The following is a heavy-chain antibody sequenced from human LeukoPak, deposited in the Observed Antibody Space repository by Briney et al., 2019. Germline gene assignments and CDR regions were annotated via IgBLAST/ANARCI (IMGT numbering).Heavy chain of an antibody. D-gene: IGHD3-3*01. Sequence: SVKVSCKASGGTFSSYAISWVRQAPGQGLEWMGGIIPIFGTANYAQKFQGRVTITTDESTSTAYMELSSLRSEDTAVYYCARGVDFWSGYDKWGQGTLVTVSS. J-gene: IGHJ4*02. CDR3: ARGVDFWSGYDK. V-gene: IGHV1-69*05. CDR2: IIPIFGTA. CDR1: GGTFSSYA.